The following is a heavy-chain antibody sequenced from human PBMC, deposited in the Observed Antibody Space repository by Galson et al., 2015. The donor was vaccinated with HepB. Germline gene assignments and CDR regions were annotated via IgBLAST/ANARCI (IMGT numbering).Heavy chain of an antibody. D-gene: IGHD3-10*01. J-gene: IGHJ4*02. V-gene: IGHV4-59*02. Sequence: ETLSLTCTVSGGSVSSYYWSWIRQPPGKGLEWIGYIYYSGSTNYNPSLKSRVTISVDTSKNQFSLKLSSVTAADTAVYYCARGQGYYGSGSFFYFDYWGQGTLVTVSS. CDR1: GGSVSSYY. CDR2: IYYSGST. CDR3: ARGQGYYGSGSFFYFDY.